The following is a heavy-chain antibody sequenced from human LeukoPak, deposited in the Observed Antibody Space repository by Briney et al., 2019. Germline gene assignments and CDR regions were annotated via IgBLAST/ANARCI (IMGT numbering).Heavy chain of an antibody. Sequence: PGGSLRLSCAASGFTFSSYAMSWVRQAPGKGLEWVSAITGSGDYTYYADSVKGRFTISRDNSKNTLYLQMNSLRAEDTAVYYCARDQGCSGGSCYSAYWGQGTLVTVSS. CDR1: GFTFSSYA. CDR2: ITGSGDYT. J-gene: IGHJ4*02. CDR3: ARDQGCSGGSCYSAY. V-gene: IGHV3-23*01. D-gene: IGHD2-15*01.